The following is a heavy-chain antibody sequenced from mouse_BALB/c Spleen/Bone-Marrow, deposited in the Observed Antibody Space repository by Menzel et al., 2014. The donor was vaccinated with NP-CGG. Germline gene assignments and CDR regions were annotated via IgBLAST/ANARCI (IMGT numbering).Heavy chain of an antibody. D-gene: IGHD4-1*01. CDR1: GFTFSSYT. J-gene: IGHJ2*01. Sequence: EVQLVESGGGLVQPGGSLKLSCAASGFTFSSYTMSWVRQTPEKRLEWVAYISNGGGSTYYPATVKGRFTISRDNAKNTLYLQMSSLKSEDTAMYYCARHKNWVVDYWGQGTTLTVSS. V-gene: IGHV5-12-2*01. CDR2: ISNGGGST. CDR3: ARHKNWVVDY.